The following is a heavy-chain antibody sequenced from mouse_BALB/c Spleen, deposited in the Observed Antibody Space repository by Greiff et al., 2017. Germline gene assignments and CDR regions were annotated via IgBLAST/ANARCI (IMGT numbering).Heavy chain of an antibody. CDR3: AREGDYGSSYGVFAY. J-gene: IGHJ3*01. CDR2: IYPGDGST. V-gene: IGHV1S56*01. Sequence: QVHVKQSGPELVKPGALVKISCKASGYTFTSYDINWVKQRPGQGLEWIGWIYPGDGSTKYNEKFKGKATLTADKSSSTAYMQLSSLTSENSAVYFCAREGDYGSSYGVFAYWGQGTLVTVSA. D-gene: IGHD1-1*01. CDR1: GYTFTSYD.